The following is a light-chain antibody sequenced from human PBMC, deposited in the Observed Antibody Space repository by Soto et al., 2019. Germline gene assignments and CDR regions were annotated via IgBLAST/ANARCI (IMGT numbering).Light chain of an antibody. J-gene: IGKJ4*01. CDR3: QQSYSTPPT. Sequence: DIPMTQSPSSLSASVGDRVTITCRASQTISSYLNWYQQKPGKAPKFLIYGASSLQSGVPSRFSGSESGTYCTLTISSLQPEDFATYFCQQSYSTPPTFGGGTRGEIK. V-gene: IGKV1-39*01. CDR2: GAS. CDR1: QTISSY.